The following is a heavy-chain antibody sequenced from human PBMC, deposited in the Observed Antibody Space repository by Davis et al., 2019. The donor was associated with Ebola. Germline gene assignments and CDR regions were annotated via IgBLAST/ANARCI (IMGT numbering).Heavy chain of an antibody. CDR2: ISSSASYK. Sequence: GESLKISCAASGFTFSSYAMHWVRQAPGKGPEWVSSISSSASYKNYADSVKGRFTISRDDAKKSLYLQMDSLRAEDTAVYYCAQQLGDYGGNALRYWGQGTLVTVSS. V-gene: IGHV3-21*05. CDR3: AQQLGDYGGNALRY. J-gene: IGHJ4*02. CDR1: GFTFSSYA. D-gene: IGHD4-23*01.